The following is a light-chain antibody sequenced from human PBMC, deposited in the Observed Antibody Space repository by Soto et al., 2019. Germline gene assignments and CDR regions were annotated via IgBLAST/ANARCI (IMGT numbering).Light chain of an antibody. CDR2: GAS. J-gene: IGKJ5*01. CDR1: QSVERY. CDR3: QQRSSWPIT. V-gene: IGKV3-11*01. Sequence: EILLTQSPSSLTLSPGERATLSCRASQSVERYLVWYQQKPGQAPRLLIFGASNRATGIPARFSGSGSGTDVTLTINSLEPEDVEVYYCQQRSSWPITCGQGTRLEIK.